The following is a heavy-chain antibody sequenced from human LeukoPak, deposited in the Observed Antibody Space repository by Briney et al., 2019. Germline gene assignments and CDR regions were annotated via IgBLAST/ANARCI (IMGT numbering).Heavy chain of an antibody. D-gene: IGHD3-10*01. V-gene: IGHV3-23*01. CDR2: ISGSGGNT. CDR1: GFTFSSYA. J-gene: IGHJ4*02. Sequence: GGSLRLSCAASGFTFSSYAMSWVPQAPGKGLEWVSAISGSGGNTYYADSVKGRFTIPRDNSKNTLYLQMNSLRAEDTAVYYCAKEGDTMVRGVIIPALFDYWGQGTLVTVSS. CDR3: AKEGDTMVRGVIIPALFDY.